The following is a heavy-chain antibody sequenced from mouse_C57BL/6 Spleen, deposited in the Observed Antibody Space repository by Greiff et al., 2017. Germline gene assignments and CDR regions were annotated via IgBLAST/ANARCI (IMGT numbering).Heavy chain of an antibody. V-gene: IGHV1-15*01. CDR3: TRGGNSYYFDY. CDR1: GYTFTDYE. D-gene: IGHD2-1*01. J-gene: IGHJ2*01. Sequence: QVHVKQSGAELVRPGASVTLSCKASGYTFTDYEMHWVKQTPVHGLEWIGAIDPETGGTAYNQKFKGKAILTADKSSSTAYMELRSLTSEDSAVYYCTRGGNSYYFDYWGQGTTLTVSS. CDR2: IDPETGGT.